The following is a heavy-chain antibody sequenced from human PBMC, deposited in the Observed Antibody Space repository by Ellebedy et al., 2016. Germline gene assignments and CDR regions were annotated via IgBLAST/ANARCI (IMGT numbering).Heavy chain of an antibody. V-gene: IGHV3-23*01. CDR1: GITFSAYA. CDR3: AKKDYHKFDI. Sequence: GGSLRLXXAVPGITFSAYAMTWVRQAPGKGLEWVSAISVTGDRTYYGDSVKGRFTISRDNSKDTLYLQMTSLRADDTAVYYCAKKDYHKFDIWGQGTMVTVSS. CDR2: ISVTGDRT. D-gene: IGHD4-11*01. J-gene: IGHJ3*02.